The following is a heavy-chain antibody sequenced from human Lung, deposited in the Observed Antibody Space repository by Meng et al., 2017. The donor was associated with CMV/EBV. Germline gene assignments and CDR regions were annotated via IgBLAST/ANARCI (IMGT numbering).Heavy chain of an antibody. CDR1: GFTFKSYD. CDR2: ISGSGDST. D-gene: IGHD3-3*01. J-gene: IGHJ3*01. V-gene: IGHV3-23*01. CDR3: TKDQNASRLGSITGVGVVTPDALDV. Sequence: GEXXKISCAASGFTFKSYDMSWVRQAPGKGLEWVSGISGSGDSTGDADAARGRFTISRDNSKNTLYLEMNSLRAEDTAVYFCTKDQNASRLGSITGVGVVTPDALDVWXPGKXV.